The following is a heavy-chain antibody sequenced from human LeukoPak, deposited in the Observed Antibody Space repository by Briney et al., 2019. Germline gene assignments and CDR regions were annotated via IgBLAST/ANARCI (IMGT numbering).Heavy chain of an antibody. V-gene: IGHV1-3*01. J-gene: IGHJ4*02. Sequence: GASVKVSCKASGYTFSHYGMQWVRQAPGQTLEWMGWINAGNGDTKYSQKLQGRVTMTRDTSATTAYMELNSLKSEDTAVYYCARSGSNWSCDYWGQGTLVTVSS. CDR3: ARSGSNWSCDY. CDR2: INAGNGDT. CDR1: GYTFSHYG. D-gene: IGHD6-13*01.